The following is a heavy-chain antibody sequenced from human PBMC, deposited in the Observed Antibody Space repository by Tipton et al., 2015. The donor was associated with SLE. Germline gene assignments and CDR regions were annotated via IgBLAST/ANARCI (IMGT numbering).Heavy chain of an antibody. V-gene: IGHV3-33*01. CDR3: ARVGFSGYDLLYFDY. CDR1: GFTFTSYG. CDR2: IWYDGSHK. D-gene: IGHD5-12*01. J-gene: IGHJ4*02. Sequence: SLRLSCEASGFTFTSYGFHWVRQAPGKGLEWVAVIWYDGSHKYYGDSVKGRFTISRDDPKNTLYLQMNSLRAEDTALYYCARVGFSGYDLLYFDYWGQGALVTVSS.